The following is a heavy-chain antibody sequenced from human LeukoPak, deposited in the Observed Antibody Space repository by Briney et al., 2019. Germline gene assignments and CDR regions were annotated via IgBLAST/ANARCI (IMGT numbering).Heavy chain of an antibody. J-gene: IGHJ5*01. V-gene: IGHV1-2*02. D-gene: IGHD1-26*01. Sequence: ASVKLSCKASRYTFTGYYMHWVRQAPGQGLEWVGWINPNSAGTNYAQKFEGRVTMTRHTSISTAYMELSRLTSDDTAVYYCARDQEPGWFDSWGQGTLVTVSS. CDR3: ARDQEPGWFDS. CDR2: INPNSAGT. CDR1: RYTFTGYY.